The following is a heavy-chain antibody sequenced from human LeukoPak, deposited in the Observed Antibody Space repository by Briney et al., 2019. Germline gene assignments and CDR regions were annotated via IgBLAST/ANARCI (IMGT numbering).Heavy chain of an antibody. J-gene: IGHJ4*02. Sequence: GESLRISCKGSGYPFTTYWIGWVRQMPGKGLEWMGVVYPGDSYTRYSPSFQGQVTISADKSISTAYLQWSSMKASDSAMYYCVWQGDGSGWLFHYWGQGTLVTVSS. CDR1: GYPFTTYW. CDR2: VYPGDSYT. CDR3: VWQGDGSGWLFHY. D-gene: IGHD6-19*01. V-gene: IGHV5-51*01.